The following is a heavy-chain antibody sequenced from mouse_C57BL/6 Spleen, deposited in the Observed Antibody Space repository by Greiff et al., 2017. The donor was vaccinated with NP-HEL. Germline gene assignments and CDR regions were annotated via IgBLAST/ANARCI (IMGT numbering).Heavy chain of an antibody. D-gene: IGHD2-4*01. J-gene: IGHJ4*01. V-gene: IGHV5-17*01. CDR2: ISSGSSTI. CDR3: ARDYYDYVGHYAMDY. Sequence: EVKLMESGGGLVKPGGSLKLSCAASGFTFSDYGMHWVRQAPEKGLEWVAYISSGSSTIYYADTVKGRFTISRDNAKNTLFLQMTSLRSEDTAMYYCARDYYDYVGHYAMDYWGQGTSVTVSS. CDR1: GFTFSDYG.